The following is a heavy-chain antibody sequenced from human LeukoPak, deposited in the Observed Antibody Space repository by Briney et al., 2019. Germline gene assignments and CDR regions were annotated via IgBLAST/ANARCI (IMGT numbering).Heavy chain of an antibody. CDR2: RNSDGGST. CDR3: AKDPSIFGVVNAPDY. D-gene: IGHD3-3*01. Sequence: GGSLRLSCVASGVTFSSYWIHWVRHAPGKGLVWVSRRNSDGGSTDYADSVKGRFTISRDNAKNTLYLQMNSLRAEDTAVYYCAKDPSIFGVVNAPDYWGHGTLVTVSS. CDR1: GVTFSSYW. J-gene: IGHJ4*01. V-gene: IGHV3-74*01.